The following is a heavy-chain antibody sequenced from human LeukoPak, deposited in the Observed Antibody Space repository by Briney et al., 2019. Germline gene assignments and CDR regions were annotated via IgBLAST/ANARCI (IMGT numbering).Heavy chain of an antibody. CDR2: INPNSGGT. D-gene: IGHD5-18*01. V-gene: IGHV1-2*04. J-gene: IGHJ4*02. Sequence: ASVKVSCKAFGYTFTCYYMHGVGQAGGQGGEWVGWINPNSGGTNYAQKFQGWVTMTRDTSISTAYMELSRLRSDDTAVYYCARGWPFVDTAVDYWGQGTLVTVSS. CDR3: ARGWPFVDTAVDY. CDR1: GYTFTCYY.